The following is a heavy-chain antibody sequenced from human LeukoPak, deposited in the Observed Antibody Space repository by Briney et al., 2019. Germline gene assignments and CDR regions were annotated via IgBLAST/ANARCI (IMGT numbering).Heavy chain of an antibody. CDR1: GYTFSGYY. CDR3: ARTTPYCSSTSCYRKSPRGFDP. J-gene: IGHJ5*02. V-gene: IGHV1-2*02. CDR2: INPNGGGT. Sequence: ASVKVSCKASGYTFSGYYMHWVRQAPGQGLEWMGWINPNGGGTNYAQKFQGRVTMTRDTSISTAYMELSRLRSDDTAVYYCARTTPYCSSTSCYRKSPRGFDPWGQGTLVTVSS. D-gene: IGHD2-2*02.